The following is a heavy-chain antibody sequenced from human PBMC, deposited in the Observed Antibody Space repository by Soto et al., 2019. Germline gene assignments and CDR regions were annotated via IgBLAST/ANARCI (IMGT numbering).Heavy chain of an antibody. CDR1: GFTFNNYG. D-gene: IGHD5-18*01. J-gene: IGHJ4*02. V-gene: IGHV3-48*02. CDR3: ARDSSKYTYGSFYFDY. CDR2: ISYSSATI. Sequence: GGSLRLSCAASGFTFNNYGINWVRQAPGRGLEWISFISYSSATIHYADSVRGRFTISRDNANNSLYLEMSSLRDEDTAVYFCARDSSKYTYGSFYFDYWGQGTLVTVSS.